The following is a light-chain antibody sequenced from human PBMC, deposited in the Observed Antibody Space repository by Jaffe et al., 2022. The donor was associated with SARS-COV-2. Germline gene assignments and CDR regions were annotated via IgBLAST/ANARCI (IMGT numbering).Light chain of an antibody. CDR1: QGIGSW. CDR3: QQADSFPT. CDR2: GVS. J-gene: IGKJ4*01. Sequence: DFQMTQSPSSVSASVGDRVTITCRASQGIGSWLAWYQQKPGKAPKLLIYGVSTLQTGVPSRFSGSGSETDFTLTINSLQPEDFATYYCQQADSFPTFGGGTKVEI. V-gene: IGKV1-12*01.